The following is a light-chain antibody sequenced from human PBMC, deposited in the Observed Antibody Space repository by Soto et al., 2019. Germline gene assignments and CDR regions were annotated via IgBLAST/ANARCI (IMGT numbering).Light chain of an antibody. J-gene: IGKJ1*01. Sequence: DIQMTQSPSTLSATVGDIVTITCQASQSISRWLAWYQQQPGKAPKLLIYKASTLQSGVPSRFSGSGSGTEFTLSISSLLPDDFATYYCQYYNAFWTFGQGTRVEVK. V-gene: IGKV1-5*03. CDR2: KAS. CDR1: QSISRW. CDR3: QYYNAFWT.